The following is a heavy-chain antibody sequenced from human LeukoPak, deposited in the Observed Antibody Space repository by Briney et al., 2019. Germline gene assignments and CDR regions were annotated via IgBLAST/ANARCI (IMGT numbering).Heavy chain of an antibody. CDR3: ARGGWNDPGRDWFDP. D-gene: IGHD1-1*01. CDR1: GVSISSGGYS. Sequence: SETLSLTCAVSGVSISSGGYSWSWLRQPPGKGLEWIGYIYHSGSTYYNPTLKSRVTISVDRSKNQFSLKLSSVTAADTAVYYCARGGWNDPGRDWFDPWGQGTLVTVSS. J-gene: IGHJ5*02. CDR2: IYHSGST. V-gene: IGHV4-30-2*01.